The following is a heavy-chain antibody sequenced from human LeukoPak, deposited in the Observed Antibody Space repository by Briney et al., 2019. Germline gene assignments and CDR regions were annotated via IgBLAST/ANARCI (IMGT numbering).Heavy chain of an antibody. J-gene: IGHJ6*04. D-gene: IGHD3-10*02. CDR3: AELGITMIGGV. Sequence: GGSLRLSCAASGFTFNNYAMHWVRQAPGKGLEYVSGISSNGVATYYANSVKGRFTISRDNSKNTLYLQMASLRAEDTAVYYCAELGITMIGGVWGKGTTVTISS. V-gene: IGHV3-64*01. CDR2: ISSNGVAT. CDR1: GFTFNNYA.